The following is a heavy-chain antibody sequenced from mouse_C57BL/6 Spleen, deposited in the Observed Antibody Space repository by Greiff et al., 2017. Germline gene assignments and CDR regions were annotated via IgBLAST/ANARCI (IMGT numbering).Heavy chain of an antibody. CDR2: IYPGDGDT. D-gene: IGHD1-1*01. CDR3: ARGAVVDAMDY. Sequence: LQQSGAELVKPGASVKISCKASGYAFSSYWMNWVKQRPGKGLEWIGQIYPGDGDTNYNGKFKGKATLTADKSSSTAYMQLSSLTSEDSAVYFCARGAVVDAMDYWGQGTSVTVSS. J-gene: IGHJ4*01. V-gene: IGHV1-80*01. CDR1: GYAFSSYW.